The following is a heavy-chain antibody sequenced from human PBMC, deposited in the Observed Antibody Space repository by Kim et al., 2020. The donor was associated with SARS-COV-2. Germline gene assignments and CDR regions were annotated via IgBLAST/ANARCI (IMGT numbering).Heavy chain of an antibody. CDR2: VLSSGNT. J-gene: IGHJ5*01. V-gene: IGHV4-39*01. CDR3: ARPVAGGYSYGFDS. D-gene: IGHD5-18*01. Sequence: SETLSLTCTVSGGSISDSSYYWGWIRQPPGKGLAWIGSVLSSGNTYYNPSINSRLTISVDTSKNQISLRLSSVTAADTAVYYCARPVAGGYSYGFDSWGQGILVTVSS. CDR1: GGSISDSSYY.